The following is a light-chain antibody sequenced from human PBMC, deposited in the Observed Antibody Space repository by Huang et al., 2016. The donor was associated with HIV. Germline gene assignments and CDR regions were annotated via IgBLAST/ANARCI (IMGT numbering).Light chain of an antibody. J-gene: IGKJ4*01. Sequence: DIQMTQSPSSLSASVGDRVTITCQASQDISNYLNWYQQKPGKAPKLLIYDASNVETGGPSRFSGSGSGTDFTFTISSLQPEDIATYYCQQYDNLTFGGGTKVEIK. CDR2: DAS. V-gene: IGKV1-33*01. CDR3: QQYDNLT. CDR1: QDISNY.